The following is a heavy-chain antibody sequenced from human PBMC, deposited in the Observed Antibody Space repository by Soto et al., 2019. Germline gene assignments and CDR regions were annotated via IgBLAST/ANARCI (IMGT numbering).Heavy chain of an antibody. J-gene: IGHJ4*02. CDR1: GFTFSHFA. Sequence: PVGSLRLSCAASGFTFSHFAMHWVRQAPGKGLEWISVISFNATNGFFADSVKGRFSISRDNSANSLRDEATAVYYCVRDNNWSYDYWGQGILVTVSS. CDR2: ISFNATNG. CDR3: YDY. D-gene: IGHD1-1*01. V-gene: IGHV3-30-3*01.